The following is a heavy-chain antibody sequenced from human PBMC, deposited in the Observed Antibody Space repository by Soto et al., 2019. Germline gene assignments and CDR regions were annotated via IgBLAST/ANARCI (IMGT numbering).Heavy chain of an antibody. Sequence: ASVKVSCKASGYTFTSYAMHWVRQAPGQRLEWMGWINAGNGNTKYSQKFQGRVTITRDTSASTAYMELSSLRSEDTAVYYCARSPPLPHYYYYYGMDVWGQGTTVTVSS. J-gene: IGHJ6*02. CDR1: GYTFTSYA. V-gene: IGHV1-3*01. CDR2: INAGNGNT. CDR3: ARSPPLPHYYYYYGMDV. D-gene: IGHD1-26*01.